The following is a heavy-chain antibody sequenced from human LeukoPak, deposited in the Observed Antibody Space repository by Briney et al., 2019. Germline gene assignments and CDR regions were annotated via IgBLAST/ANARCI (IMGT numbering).Heavy chain of an antibody. CDR2: ITTIVDRP. D-gene: IGHD5-18*01. J-gene: IGHJ6*03. Sequence: SMNLSCNASGYTFTTFYMDWVRQVPEEWLGWIGIITTIVDRPSYTQTLQGRVTMTRDTSTSTVYMELSSMRSEDTAVYYCARDGEVAFSYGYYYYYMDVWGKGATVTVSS. V-gene: IGHV1-46*01. CDR1: GYTFTTFY. CDR3: ARDGEVAFSYGYYYYYMDV.